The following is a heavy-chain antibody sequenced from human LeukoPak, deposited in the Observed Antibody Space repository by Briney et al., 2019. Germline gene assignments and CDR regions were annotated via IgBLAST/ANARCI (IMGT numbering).Heavy chain of an antibody. CDR3: ARDYPASIVVVVAAISD. Sequence: GGSLRLSCAASGFTFSSYGMHWVRQAPGKGLEWVAVIWYDGSNKYYADSVKGRFTISRDNSKNTLYLQMNSLRAEDTAVYYCARDYPASIVVVVAAISDWGQGTLVTVSS. CDR2: IWYDGSNK. J-gene: IGHJ4*02. D-gene: IGHD2-15*01. V-gene: IGHV3-33*01. CDR1: GFTFSSYG.